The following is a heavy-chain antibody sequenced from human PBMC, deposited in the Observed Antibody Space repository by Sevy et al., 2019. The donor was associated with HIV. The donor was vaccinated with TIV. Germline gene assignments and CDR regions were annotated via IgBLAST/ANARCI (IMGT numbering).Heavy chain of an antibody. CDR2: TRNKANSYTT. Sequence: GGSLRLSCAASGFTFSDHYMDWVRQAPGKGLEWVGRTRNKANSYTTEYAASVKGRFTISRDDSKNSLYLQMNSLKTEDTAVYYCAREYYYDSSGLSIGADAFDIWGQGTMVTVSS. J-gene: IGHJ3*02. D-gene: IGHD3-22*01. V-gene: IGHV3-72*01. CDR3: AREYYYDSSGLSIGADAFDI. CDR1: GFTFSDHY.